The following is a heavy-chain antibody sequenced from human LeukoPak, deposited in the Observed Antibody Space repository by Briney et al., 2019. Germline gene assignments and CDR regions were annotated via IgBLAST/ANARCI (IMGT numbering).Heavy chain of an antibody. CDR2: IYSGGST. D-gene: IGHD3-3*01. CDR3: AKDFDYYYYYMDV. V-gene: IGHV3-66*02. J-gene: IGHJ6*03. Sequence: GGSLRLSCAASGFTVSSNYMSWVRQAPGKGLEWVSVIYSGGSTYYADSVKGRLTISRDNSKNTLYLQMNSLRAEDTAVYYCAKDFDYYYYYMDVWGKGTTVTISS. CDR1: GFTVSSNY.